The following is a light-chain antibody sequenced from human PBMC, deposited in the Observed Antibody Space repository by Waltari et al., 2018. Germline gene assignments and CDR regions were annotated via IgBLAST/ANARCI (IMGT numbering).Light chain of an antibody. V-gene: IGLV1-44*01. Sequence: QSVPTPPHSASGTPGQRVTISCPGTLSHTHSNTVNWYRQLPGTAPKLLIYGANQRPSGVPDRFSGSKSGTSASLAISGLQSADEADYYCAGWDDSLNGPVFGGGTKLTVL. J-gene: IGLJ3*02. CDR3: AGWDDSLNGPV. CDR1: LSHTHSNT. CDR2: GAN.